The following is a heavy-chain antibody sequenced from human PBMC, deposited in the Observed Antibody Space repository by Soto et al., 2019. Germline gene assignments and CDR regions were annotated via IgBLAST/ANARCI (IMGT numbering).Heavy chain of an antibody. D-gene: IGHD2-2*01. J-gene: IGHJ6*02. CDR2: INAGSGHT. CDR3: ARGSRPAAIEDYFYYDMDV. V-gene: IGHV1-3*01. Sequence: QVQLVQSGAEVKKPGASVKVSCRASGYTFASYAMHWVRQAPGQRLEWMGWINAGSGHTKYSQKFQGRVTITRDTSAIKAYMELSSLRSEDTAVYYCARGSRPAAIEDYFYYDMDVWGQGTTVTVSS. CDR1: GYTFASYA.